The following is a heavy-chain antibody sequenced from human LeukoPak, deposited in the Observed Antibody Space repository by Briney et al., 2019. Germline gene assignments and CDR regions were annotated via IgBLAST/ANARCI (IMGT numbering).Heavy chain of an antibody. Sequence: GGSLRLSCAASGFTFSSYEMNWVRQAPGKGLEWVSYISSSGSTIYYADSVKGRFTISRDNSKNTLYLQMNSLRAEDTAVYYCARGPSGYHNAGGQGTLVTVSS. J-gene: IGHJ4*02. D-gene: IGHD5-12*01. CDR2: ISSSGSTI. CDR3: ARGPSGYHNA. V-gene: IGHV3-48*03. CDR1: GFTFSSYE.